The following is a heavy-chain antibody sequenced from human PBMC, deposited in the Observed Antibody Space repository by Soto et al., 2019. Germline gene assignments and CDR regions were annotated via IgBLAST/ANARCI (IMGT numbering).Heavy chain of an antibody. V-gene: IGHV3-30*18. J-gene: IGHJ4*02. D-gene: IGHD3-10*01. CDR2: ISYDGTNE. CDR3: AKGVVREPAYFDY. CDR1: GFTFSAFA. Sequence: GGSLRLSCTVSGFTFSAFAMYWVRQAPGKGLEWVAPISYDGTNEDYAESVRGRFTISRDNSKNTLYLDMNSLSAEDSAVYFCAKGVVREPAYFDYWGQGTLVTVSS.